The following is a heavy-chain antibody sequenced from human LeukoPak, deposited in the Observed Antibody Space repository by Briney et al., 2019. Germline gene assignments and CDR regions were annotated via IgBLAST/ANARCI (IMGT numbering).Heavy chain of an antibody. V-gene: IGHV1-8*01. J-gene: IGHJ4*02. CDR1: GYTFTSYG. D-gene: IGHD6-19*01. Sequence: ASVKVSCKASGYTFTSYGINWVRQAPGQGLEWMAWMNPDNGNTGYAQQFKDRVTMTGDTSISTAYMELSGLRSEDTAIYYCARAGGIKGFRSEIWGQGTLVTVSS. CDR2: MNPDNGNT. CDR3: ARAGGIKGFRSEI.